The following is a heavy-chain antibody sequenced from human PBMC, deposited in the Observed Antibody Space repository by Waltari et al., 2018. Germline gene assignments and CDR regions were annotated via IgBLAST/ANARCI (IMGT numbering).Heavy chain of an antibody. Sequence: EVQLVESGGGLIQPGGSLSISCAASGFIVSGNSMTWARQAQGKGLEGVSIISSDGKTYYADSVKGRFTISRDNSKNTLFLQMNSLRAEDTAVYYCAKDRRVRGVNDAFDIWGQGTMVTVSS. V-gene: IGHV3-53*01. J-gene: IGHJ3*02. D-gene: IGHD3-10*01. CDR1: GFIVSGNS. CDR3: AKDRRVRGVNDAFDI. CDR2: ISSDGKT.